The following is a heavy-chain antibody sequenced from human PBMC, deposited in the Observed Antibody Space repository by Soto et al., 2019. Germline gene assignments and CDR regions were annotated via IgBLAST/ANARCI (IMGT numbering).Heavy chain of an antibody. D-gene: IGHD3-3*01. Sequence: QVQLVESGGGVVQPGRSLRLSCAASGFTFSSCAMHWVRQAPGKGLEWVALISYDGSNKYYADSVKGRFTISRDNSKNMLYLQMNSLRAEDTAVYYCARDKRDLRFLEWSYYFDYWGQGTLVTVSS. CDR1: GFTFSSCA. V-gene: IGHV3-30-3*01. CDR3: ARDKRDLRFLEWSYYFDY. J-gene: IGHJ4*02. CDR2: ISYDGSNK.